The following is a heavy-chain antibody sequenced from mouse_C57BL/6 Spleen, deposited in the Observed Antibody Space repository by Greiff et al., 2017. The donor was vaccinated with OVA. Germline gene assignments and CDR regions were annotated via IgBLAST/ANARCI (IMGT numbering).Heavy chain of an antibody. CDR2: INPNNGGT. J-gene: IGHJ1*03. CDR1: GYTFTDYN. D-gene: IGHD2-4*01. CDR3: VYDYDYWYFDV. Sequence: VQLQQSGPELVKPGASVKMSCKASGYTFTDYNMHWVKQSHGKSLEWIGYINPNNGGTSYNQKFKGKATLTVNKSSSTAYMELRSLTSEDSAVYYCVYDYDYWYFDVWGTGTTVTVSS. V-gene: IGHV1-22*01.